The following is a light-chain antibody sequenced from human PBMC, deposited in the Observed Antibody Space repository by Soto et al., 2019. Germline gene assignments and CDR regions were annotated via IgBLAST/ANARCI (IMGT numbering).Light chain of an antibody. CDR2: DAS. V-gene: IGKV1-33*01. J-gene: IGKJ5*01. CDR1: QDIGNY. CDR3: QQYETLPST. Sequence: DIQMTQSPSSLSASVGDRVSITCQASQDIGNYLIWYQQIPGKAPKLLIFDASNLESGVPARFSGSGSGTDFTFDISSLQPEDISTYYCQQYETLPSTFGRGTRLQI.